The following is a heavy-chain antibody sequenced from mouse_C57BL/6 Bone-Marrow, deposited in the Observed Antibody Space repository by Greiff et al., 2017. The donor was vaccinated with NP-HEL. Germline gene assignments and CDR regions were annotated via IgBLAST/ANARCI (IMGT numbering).Heavy chain of an antibody. V-gene: IGHV3-6*01. CDR3: ARGGSSGYVGFAY. CDR2: ISYDGSN. CDR1: GYSITSGYY. Sequence: EVQRVESGPGLVKPSQSLSLTCSVTGYSITSGYYWNWIRQFPGNKLEWMGYISYDGSNNYNPSLKNRISITRDTSKNQFFLKLNSVTTEDTATYYCARGGSSGYVGFAYWGQGTLVTVSA. J-gene: IGHJ3*01. D-gene: IGHD3-2*02.